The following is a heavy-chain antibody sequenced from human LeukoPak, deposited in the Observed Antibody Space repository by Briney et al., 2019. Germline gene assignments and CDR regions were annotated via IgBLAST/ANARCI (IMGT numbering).Heavy chain of an antibody. V-gene: IGHV4-34*01. CDR3: ARGGGGYGSGTPHYYYGMDV. J-gene: IGHJ6*04. D-gene: IGHD3-10*01. CDR2: INHSGST. CDR1: GGSFSGYY. Sequence: SETLSLTCAVYGGSFSGYYWSWIRQPPGKGLEWIGEINHSGSTNYNPSLKSRVTISVDTPKNQFSLKLSSVTAADTAVYYCARGGGGYGSGTPHYYYGMDVWGKGTTVTVSS.